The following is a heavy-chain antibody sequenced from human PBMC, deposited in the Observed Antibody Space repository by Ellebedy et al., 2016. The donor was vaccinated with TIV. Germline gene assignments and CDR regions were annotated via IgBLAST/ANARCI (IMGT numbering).Heavy chain of an antibody. J-gene: IGHJ4*02. V-gene: IGHV5-51*01. CDR3: ARLGAGATGWYYFHY. CDR1: GYIYTNFW. D-gene: IGHD6-19*01. CDR2: IFPDDSDI. Sequence: KVSCKASGYIYTNFWIGWVRQMPGKGLEWMGLIFPDDSDIRPSPSFQGQVTLSVDKSISTAYLHWNSLQASDTAMYYWARLGAGATGWYYFHYWGQGTLVTVSS.